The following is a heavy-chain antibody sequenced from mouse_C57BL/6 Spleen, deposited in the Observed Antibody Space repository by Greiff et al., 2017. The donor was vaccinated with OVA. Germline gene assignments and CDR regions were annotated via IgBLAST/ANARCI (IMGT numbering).Heavy chain of an antibody. CDR1: GFNIKDYY. CDR3: TITTVVAPSFAY. Sequence: VQLQQSGAELVRPGASVKFSCTASGFNIKDYYMHWVKQRPEQGLEWIGRIDPEDGDTEYAPKFQGKATMTADTSSNTAYLQLSSLTSEDTAVYYCTITTVVAPSFAYWGQGTLVTVSA. D-gene: IGHD1-1*01. J-gene: IGHJ3*01. CDR2: IDPEDGDT. V-gene: IGHV14-1*01.